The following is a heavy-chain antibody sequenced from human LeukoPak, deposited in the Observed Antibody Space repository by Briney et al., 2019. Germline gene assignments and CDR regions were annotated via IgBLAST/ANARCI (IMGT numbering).Heavy chain of an antibody. Sequence: PSQTLSLTCTVSGGSISSGDYYWSWIRQPPGKGLEWIGYIYYSGSTYYNPSLKSRVTISVDTSKNHFSLKLSSVTAADTAVYYCARVVAAAGTPDYWGQGTLVTVSS. J-gene: IGHJ4*02. V-gene: IGHV4-30-4*01. CDR2: IYYSGST. CDR3: ARVVAAAGTPDY. D-gene: IGHD6-13*01. CDR1: GGSISSGDYY.